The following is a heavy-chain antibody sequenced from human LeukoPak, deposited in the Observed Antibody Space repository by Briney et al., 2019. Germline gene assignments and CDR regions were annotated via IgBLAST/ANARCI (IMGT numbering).Heavy chain of an antibody. CDR1: GFTFSSYA. CDR3: AKDFLGRYDFWSGYSLFDY. CDR2: ISGSGGST. V-gene: IGHV3-23*01. Sequence: PGGSLRLSCAASGFTFSSYAMSWVRRAPGKGLEWVSAISGSGGSTYYADSVKGRFTISRDNSKNTLYLQMYSLRAEDTAVYYCAKDFLGRYDFWSGYSLFDYWGQGTLVTISS. D-gene: IGHD3-3*01. J-gene: IGHJ4*02.